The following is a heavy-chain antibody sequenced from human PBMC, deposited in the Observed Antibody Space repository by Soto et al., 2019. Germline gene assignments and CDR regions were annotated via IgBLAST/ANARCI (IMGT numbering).Heavy chain of an antibody. V-gene: IGHV4-38-2*01. Sequence: PSETLSLTCAVSGYSISSGYYWGWIRQPPGKGLEWIGSMYPSGSTYYNPSLRSRVTISIDTSKNLLSLRLSSVTAADTAVYFCARGDVMITSGGPIVNWCDPWGQGNLVTVSS. CDR3: ARGDVMITSGGPIVNWCDP. CDR2: MYPSGST. J-gene: IGHJ5*02. D-gene: IGHD3-16*01. CDR1: GYSISSGYY.